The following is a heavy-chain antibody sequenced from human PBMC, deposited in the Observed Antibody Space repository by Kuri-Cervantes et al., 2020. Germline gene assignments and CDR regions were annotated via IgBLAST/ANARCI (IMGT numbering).Heavy chain of an antibody. CDR3: ARDRLDSSLSWVDY. J-gene: IGHJ4*02. V-gene: IGHV3-30-3*01. D-gene: IGHD3-22*01. CDR2: ISFDGSNK. Sequence: GGSLRLSCAASGFTFSSYAMHWVRQAPGKGLEWVAVISFDGSNKYHADSVKGRFTVSRDNAKNSLYLQMNSLRVEDTAVYYCARDRLDSSLSWVDYWGQGTLVTVSS. CDR1: GFTFSSYA.